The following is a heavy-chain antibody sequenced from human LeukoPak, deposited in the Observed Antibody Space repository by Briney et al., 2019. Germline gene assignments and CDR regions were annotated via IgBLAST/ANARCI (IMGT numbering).Heavy chain of an antibody. CDR3: ARDPYIKAFDI. D-gene: IGHD1-14*01. J-gene: IGHJ3*02. V-gene: IGHV3-7*01. Sequence: QAGGSLRLPCAASGFTFRSYWMTWLRQAPGKELELVAHINPDGSEESYADSVKGRFTISRDNAKNSLHLQMNNLRVEDTAVYYCARDPYIKAFDIWGQGTMVTVSS. CDR1: GFTFRSYW. CDR2: INPDGSEE.